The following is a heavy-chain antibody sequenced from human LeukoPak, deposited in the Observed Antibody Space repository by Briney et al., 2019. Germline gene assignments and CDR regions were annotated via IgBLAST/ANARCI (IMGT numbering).Heavy chain of an antibody. V-gene: IGHV3-21*01. CDR2: ISSSSSYI. CDR3: ARLHTAMVTMDY. CDR1: GFTFSSYS. J-gene: IGHJ4*02. D-gene: IGHD5-18*01. Sequence: GGSLRLSCAASGFTFSSYSRNWVRQAPGKGLEGVSSISSSSSYIYYADSLKGRFTISKDNAKNSLYLQMNSLRAEDTAVYYCARLHTAMVTMDYWGQGTLVTVSS.